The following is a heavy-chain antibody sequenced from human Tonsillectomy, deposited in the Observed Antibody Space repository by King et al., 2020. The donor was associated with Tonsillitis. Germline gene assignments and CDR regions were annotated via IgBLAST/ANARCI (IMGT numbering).Heavy chain of an antibody. CDR2: ISGSGGGT. CDR1: GFTFSNYV. V-gene: IGHV3-23*04. D-gene: IGHD2-15*01. CDR3: AKDGGCCSGGTCSVDAFDI. Sequence: VQLVESGGGLVQPGGSLRLSCAASGFTFSNYVMSWVRQAPGKGLEWVSAISGSGGGTYYADSVKGRFTISRDNSKSTLYLQMNSLRAEDTAVYYCAKDGGCCSGGTCSVDAFDIWGQGTMVTVSS. J-gene: IGHJ3*02.